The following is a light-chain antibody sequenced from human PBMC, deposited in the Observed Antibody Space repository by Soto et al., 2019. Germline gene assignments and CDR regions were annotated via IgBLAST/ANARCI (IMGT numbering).Light chain of an antibody. CDR2: GAS. J-gene: IGKJ2*01. Sequence: ETVMTQSPATLSVSPGEIVTLSCRASQSVRTNLVWYQQSPGQPPRLLIYGASDRVAGVPDRFSGSGSGTDFTLTISGLQSEDCAVYYCQQYNEWPRTFGQGTKLEIK. V-gene: IGKV3-15*01. CDR3: QQYNEWPRT. CDR1: QSVRTN.